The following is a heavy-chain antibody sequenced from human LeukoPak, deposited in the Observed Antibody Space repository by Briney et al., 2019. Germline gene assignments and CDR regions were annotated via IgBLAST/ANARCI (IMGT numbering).Heavy chain of an antibody. V-gene: IGHV3-30*02. CDR2: IRYDGSNK. J-gene: IGHJ4*02. CDR3: CAVVTPDDY. D-gene: IGHD4-23*01. CDR1: GFTFSSYE. Sequence: GGSLRLSCAASGFTFSSYEMNWVRQAPGKGLEWVAFIRYDGSNKYYADSVKGRFTISRDNSKNTLYLQMNSLRAEDTAVYYCCAVVTPDDYWGQGTLVTVSS.